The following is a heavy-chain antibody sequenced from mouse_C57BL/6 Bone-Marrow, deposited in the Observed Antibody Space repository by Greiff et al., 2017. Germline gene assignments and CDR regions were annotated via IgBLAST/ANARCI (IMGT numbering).Heavy chain of an antibody. D-gene: IGHD1-1*01. Sequence: VQLKQSGPGLVKPSQSLSLTCSVTGYSITSGYYWNWIRQFPGNKLEWMGYISYDGSNNYNPSLKNRISITRDTSKNQFFLKLNSVTTEDTATYYCARERRGVTTVVATRFDYWGQGTTLTVSS. CDR1: GYSITSGYY. V-gene: IGHV3-6*01. CDR2: ISYDGSN. CDR3: ARERRGVTTVVATRFDY. J-gene: IGHJ2*01.